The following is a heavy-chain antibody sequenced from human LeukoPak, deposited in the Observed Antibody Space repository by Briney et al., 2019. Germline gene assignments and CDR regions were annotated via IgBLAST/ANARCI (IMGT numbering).Heavy chain of an antibody. Sequence: GGSLRLSCAASGFTFSKAWMTWVRQAPGKGLGWVGRIKSKTDGETTDYGAPVQGRFTISREDPKNTLYLEMNSLKTEDTGVYYCTTGVEKWGQGTRVTVSS. J-gene: IGHJ4*02. CDR1: GFTFSKAW. D-gene: IGHD3-3*01. CDR3: TTGVEK. V-gene: IGHV3-15*01. CDR2: IKSKTDGETT.